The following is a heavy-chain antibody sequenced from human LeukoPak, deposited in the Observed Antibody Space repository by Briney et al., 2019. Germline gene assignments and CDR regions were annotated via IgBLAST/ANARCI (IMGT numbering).Heavy chain of an antibody. D-gene: IGHD6-13*01. CDR3: TRESHSYSSSWYESLWTLPIQH. CDR2: IRSKAYGGTT. V-gene: IGHV3-49*03. CDR1: GFTFGDYA. J-gene: IGHJ1*01. Sequence: GGSLRLSCTASGFTFGDYAMSWFRQAPGKGLEWEGFIRSKAYGGTTEYAASVKGRFTISRDDSKSIAYLQMNSLKTEDTAVYYCTRESHSYSSSWYESLWTLPIQHWGQGTLVTVSS.